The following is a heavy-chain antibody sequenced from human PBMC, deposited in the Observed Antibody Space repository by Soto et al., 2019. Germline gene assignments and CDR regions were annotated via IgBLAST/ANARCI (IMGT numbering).Heavy chain of an antibody. V-gene: IGHV3-23*01. J-gene: IGHJ6*02. Sequence: GGSVRLSCAASGFTFSSYAMTWVRQAPGKGLEWVSAISGSGGSTYYADSVKGRFTISRDNSKNTLYLQMNSLRAEDTAVYYCVKESSSWDLHYYFGMDVWGQGTTVTVSS. D-gene: IGHD6-13*01. CDR3: VKESSSWDLHYYFGMDV. CDR1: GFTFSSYA. CDR2: ISGSGGST.